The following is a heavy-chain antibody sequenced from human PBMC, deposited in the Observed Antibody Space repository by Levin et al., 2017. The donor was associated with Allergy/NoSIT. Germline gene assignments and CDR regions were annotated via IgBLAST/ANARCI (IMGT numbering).Heavy chain of an antibody. D-gene: IGHD2-2*01. V-gene: IGHV3-53*01. CDR3: ARARTPTAVNYYYYMDV. CDR2: IYSGGST. J-gene: IGHJ6*03. CDR1: GFTVSSNY. Sequence: GESLKISCAASGFTVSSNYMSWVRQAPGKGLEWVSVIYSGGSTYYADSVKGRFTISRDNSKNTLYLQMNSLRAEDTAVYYCARARTPTAVNYYYYMDVWGKGTTVTVSS.